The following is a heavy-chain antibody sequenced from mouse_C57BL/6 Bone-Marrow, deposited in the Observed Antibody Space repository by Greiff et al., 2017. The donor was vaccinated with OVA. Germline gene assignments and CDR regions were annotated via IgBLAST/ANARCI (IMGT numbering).Heavy chain of an antibody. J-gene: IGHJ4*01. V-gene: IGHV2-2*01. CDR2: IWSGGST. CDR3: AIPTLYYAMDY. D-gene: IGHD2-10*01. Sequence: VHLVESGPGLVQPSQSLSITCTVSGFSLNSYGVHWVRQSPGKGLEWLGVIWSGGSTDYNAAFISRLSISKDNSKSQVFFKMNSLQADDTAIDYCAIPTLYYAMDYWGQGTSVTVSS. CDR1: GFSLNSYG.